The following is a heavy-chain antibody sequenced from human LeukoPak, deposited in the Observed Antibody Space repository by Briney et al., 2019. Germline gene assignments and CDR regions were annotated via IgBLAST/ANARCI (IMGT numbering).Heavy chain of an antibody. CDR1: GGTFSSYA. CDR2: IIPIFGTA. D-gene: IGHD2-15*01. V-gene: IGHV1-69*13. Sequence: GASVKVSCKASGGTFSSYAISWVRQAPGQGLEWMGGIIPIFGTANYAQKFQGRVTITADESTSTAYMELSSLRTEDTAVYYCARDSGGYGFLWGQGTLVTVSS. CDR3: ARDSGGYGFL. J-gene: IGHJ4*02.